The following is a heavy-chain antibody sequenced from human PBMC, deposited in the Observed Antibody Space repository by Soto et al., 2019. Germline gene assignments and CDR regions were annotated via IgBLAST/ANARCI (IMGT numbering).Heavy chain of an antibody. D-gene: IGHD3-16*02. CDR2: ISGSGGST. CDR3: AKVSLRLGELSSIDY. Sequence: EVQLLESGGGLVQPGGSLRLSCAASGFTFSSYAMSWVRQAPGKGLEWVSAISGSGGSTYYADSVKGRFTISRDNSKNTLYLQMNSLRAEDTAVYYCAKVSLRLGELSSIDYWSQGTLVTVSS. CDR1: GFTFSSYA. V-gene: IGHV3-23*01. J-gene: IGHJ4*02.